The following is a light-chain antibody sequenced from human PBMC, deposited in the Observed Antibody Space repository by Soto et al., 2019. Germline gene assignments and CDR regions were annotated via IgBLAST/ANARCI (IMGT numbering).Light chain of an antibody. CDR2: AAS. CDR3: IQHNSYPVK. V-gene: IGKV1-17*01. CDR1: QRIRNN. Sequence: DIQISQSPSSLSASVGDRDTITCGASQRIRNNLGWYQQKHGKAPKRLIYAASSLQSGIPSMLSDSGSGTESALKISTLQTGDFANYYVIQHNSYPVKLGQGTKVDSK. J-gene: IGKJ1*01.